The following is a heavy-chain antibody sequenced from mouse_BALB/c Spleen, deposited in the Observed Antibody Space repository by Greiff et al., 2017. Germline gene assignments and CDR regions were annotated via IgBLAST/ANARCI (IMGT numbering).Heavy chain of an antibody. V-gene: IGHV1-4*01. J-gene: IGHJ4*01. Sequence: QVQLQQSGAELARPGASVKMSCKASGYTFTSYTMHWVKQRPGQGLEWIGYINPSSGYTNYNQKFKDKATLTADKSSSTAYMQLSSLTSEDSAVYYCAKLGRGNAMDYWGQGTSVTVSS. CDR1: GYTFTSYT. CDR3: AKLGRGNAMDY. CDR2: INPSSGYT. D-gene: IGHD4-1*01.